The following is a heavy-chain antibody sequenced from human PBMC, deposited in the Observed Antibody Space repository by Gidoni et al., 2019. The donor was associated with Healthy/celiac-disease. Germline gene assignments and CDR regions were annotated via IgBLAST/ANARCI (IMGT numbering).Heavy chain of an antibody. Sequence: QVQLQQWGAGLLKPSETLSLPCAGYGGSFSGYYWSWIRQPPGKGLEWIGEINHSGSTNYNPSLKSRVTISVDTSKDQFSLKLSAVTAADTAVYYCARTGSYSGYDYNYWGQGTLVTVSS. D-gene: IGHD5-12*01. CDR3: ARTGSYSGYDYNY. CDR1: GGSFSGYY. V-gene: IGHV4-34*01. J-gene: IGHJ4*02. CDR2: INHSGST.